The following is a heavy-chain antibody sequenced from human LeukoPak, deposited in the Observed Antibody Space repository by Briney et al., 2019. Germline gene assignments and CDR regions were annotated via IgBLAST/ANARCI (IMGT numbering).Heavy chain of an antibody. V-gene: IGHV4-38-2*02. J-gene: IGHJ3*02. CDR2: IYHSGST. Sequence: PSETLSLTCTVSGFSIRSDYYWGWIRQPPGKGLNWIGTIYHSGSTYYNPPLKSRVIISVDTSNNQFSLKLSSVTAADTAVYYCARVLAADSSGYYYNAFDIWGQGTMVTVSS. D-gene: IGHD3-22*01. CDR1: GFSIRSDYY. CDR3: ARVLAADSSGYYYNAFDI.